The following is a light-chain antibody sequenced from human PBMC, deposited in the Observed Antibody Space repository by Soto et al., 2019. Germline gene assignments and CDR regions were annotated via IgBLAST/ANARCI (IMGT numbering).Light chain of an antibody. CDR2: AAS. J-gene: IGKJ2*01. CDR3: QQSYSTPMYT. V-gene: IGKV1-39*01. CDR1: QSISSY. Sequence: DIQMTQSPSSLSAAVGDRVTITCRASQSISSYLNWYQQKPGKAPKLLIYAASSLKSGVPSRFSGSGSGTDFTLTISSLKPEDFETCYCQQSYSTPMYTFGQGTKLEIK.